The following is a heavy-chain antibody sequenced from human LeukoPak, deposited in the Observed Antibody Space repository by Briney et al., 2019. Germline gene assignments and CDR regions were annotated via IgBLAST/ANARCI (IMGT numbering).Heavy chain of an antibody. V-gene: IGHV1-2*05. J-gene: IGHJ4*02. CDR1: GYTFTGYY. CDR3: ARAVYYYDSSGYYGN. D-gene: IGHD3-22*01. Sequence: ASVKVSCKASGYTFTGYYMHWVRQAPGQGLEWMGRINPNSGGTNYAQKFQGRVTMTRDTSISTAYMELSRLRSDDTVVYYCARAVYYYDSSGYYGNWGQGTLVTVSS. CDR2: INPNSGGT.